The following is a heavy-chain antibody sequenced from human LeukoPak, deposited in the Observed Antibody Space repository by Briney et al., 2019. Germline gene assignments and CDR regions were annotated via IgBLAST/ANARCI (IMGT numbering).Heavy chain of an antibody. V-gene: IGHV1-69*05. Sequence: SVRVSCKASGGTFSSYAISWVRQAPGQGLEWVGRIIPIFGTANYAQKFQGRVTITTDESTSTAYMELSSLRSEDTAVHYCARDGEDDSSGYYFLGVYWGQGTLVTVSS. CDR2: IIPIFGTA. D-gene: IGHD3-22*01. CDR1: GGTFSSYA. CDR3: ARDGEDDSSGYYFLGVY. J-gene: IGHJ4*02.